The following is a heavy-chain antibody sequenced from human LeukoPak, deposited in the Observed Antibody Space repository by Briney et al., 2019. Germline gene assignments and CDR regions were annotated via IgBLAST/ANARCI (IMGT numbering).Heavy chain of an antibody. J-gene: IGHJ6*02. CDR3: ARGGYDFVYYYYDMDV. Sequence: GASVKVSCKASGYTFTGYYMHWVRQAPGQGLEWMGRINPNSGGTNYAQKFQGRVTMTRDTSISTAYMELSRLRSDDTAVYYCARGGYDFVYYYYDMDVWGQGTTVTVSS. D-gene: IGHD3-3*01. CDR2: INPNSGGT. CDR1: GYTFTGYY. V-gene: IGHV1-2*06.